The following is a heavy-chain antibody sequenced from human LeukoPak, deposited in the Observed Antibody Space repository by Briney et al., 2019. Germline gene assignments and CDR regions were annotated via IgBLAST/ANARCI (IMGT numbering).Heavy chain of an antibody. V-gene: IGHV3-13*01. CDR2: IGTAGDT. D-gene: IGHD1-26*01. J-gene: IGHJ4*02. CDR3: VRQQTPHGNFDY. Sequence: GGSLTLSCPTSGFTFSNHAMHWARQASGNGLEWVAAIGTAGDTFYPGCVKGRFTISRENAKNSLSLQMNSLRAEDTAVYYCVRQQTPHGNFDYWGQGTLVTVSS. CDR1: GFTFSNHA.